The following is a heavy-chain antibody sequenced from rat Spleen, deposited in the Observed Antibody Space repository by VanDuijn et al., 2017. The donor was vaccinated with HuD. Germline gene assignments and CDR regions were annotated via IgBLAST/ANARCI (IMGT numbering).Heavy chain of an antibody. V-gene: IGHV2-1*01. CDR3: ARLGDY. Sequence: QVQLKETGPDLVQLTQTLSLTCTVSGFSLTSNSVHWVRQPPGKGLEWMGVMWSGGNTDYNSGLKSRLSISRDTSKSQVFLKMNSVQTEDTAMYFCARLGDYWGQGVMVTVSS. D-gene: IGHD5-1*01. CDR2: MWSGGNT. J-gene: IGHJ2*01. CDR1: GFSLTSNS.